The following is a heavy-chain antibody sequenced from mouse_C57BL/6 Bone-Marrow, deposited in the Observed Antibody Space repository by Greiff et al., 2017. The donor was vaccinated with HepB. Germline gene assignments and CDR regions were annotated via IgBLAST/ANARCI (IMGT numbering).Heavy chain of an antibody. CDR3: ARWGLRRDYYAMDY. CDR2: IDPSDSYT. CDR1: GYTFTSYW. V-gene: IGHV1-50*01. Sequence: QVQLQQPGAELVKPGASVKLSCKASGYTFTSYWMQWVKQRPGQGLEWIGEIDPSDSYTNYNQKFKGKATLTVDTSSSTAYMQLSSLTSEDSAVYYCARWGLRRDYYAMDYWGQGTSVTVSS. D-gene: IGHD2-2*01. J-gene: IGHJ4*01.